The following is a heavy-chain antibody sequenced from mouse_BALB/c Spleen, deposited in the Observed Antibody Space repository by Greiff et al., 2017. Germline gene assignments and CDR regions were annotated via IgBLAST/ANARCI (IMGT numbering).Heavy chain of an antibody. CDR1: GFSLTSYG. Sequence: VQLVESGPGLVQPSQSLSITCTVSGFSLTSYGVHWVRQSPGKGLEWLGVIWSGGSTDYNAAFISRLSISKDNSKSQVFFKMNSLQANDTAIYYCATYYGNSGGYFDVWGEGTTVTVSS. V-gene: IGHV2-2*02. CDR3: ATYYGNSGGYFDV. D-gene: IGHD2-10*01. CDR2: IWSGGST. J-gene: IGHJ1*01.